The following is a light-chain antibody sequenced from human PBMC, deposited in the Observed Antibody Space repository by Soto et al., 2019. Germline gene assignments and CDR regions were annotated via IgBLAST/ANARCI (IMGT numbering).Light chain of an antibody. Sequence: EIVLTQSPGILSLSPGERASLSCRASQKISSTVLAWYQQKPGQAPRLLIYGASSRTTGIPDRFSGSGSGTDFTLTVSRLEPEDFAVYYCQQYGSSPETFGQGTKVDIK. CDR3: QQYGSSPET. CDR2: GAS. V-gene: IGKV3-20*01. J-gene: IGKJ1*01. CDR1: QKISSTV.